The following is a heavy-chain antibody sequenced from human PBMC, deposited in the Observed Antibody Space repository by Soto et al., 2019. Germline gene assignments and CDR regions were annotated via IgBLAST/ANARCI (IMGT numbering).Heavy chain of an antibody. CDR1: GGSMSSGDYY. D-gene: IGHD6-13*01. V-gene: IGHV4-31*11. Sequence: QVQLQESCPGLVKPSQTLSLTCAVSGGSMSSGDYYWNWIRQHPEKGLEWIGYINYRGSTFYNPSLKSRVTISVDTSKNQFSLKLTSVTAEDTAMYYCARDAPGAAPYWGQGTLVTVSS. CDR2: INYRGST. J-gene: IGHJ4*02. CDR3: ARDAPGAAPY.